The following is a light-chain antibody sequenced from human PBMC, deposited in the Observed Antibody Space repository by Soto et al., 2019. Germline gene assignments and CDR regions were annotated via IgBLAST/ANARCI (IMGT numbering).Light chain of an antibody. Sequence: DIQMTQSPSTLSASVGDTVTISCRASQSVSTFLAWYQQKPGKAPNVLIYRTSILQSGVPSRFSGSGSETEFTLTISSLQPDDFATYYCQQYSSSSVNTFGQGTKVE. CDR2: RTS. V-gene: IGKV1-5*03. J-gene: IGKJ2*01. CDR1: QSVSTF. CDR3: QQYSSSSVNT.